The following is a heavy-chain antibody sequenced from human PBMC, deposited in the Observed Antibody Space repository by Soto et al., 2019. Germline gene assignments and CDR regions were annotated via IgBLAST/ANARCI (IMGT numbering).Heavy chain of an antibody. V-gene: IGHV1-2*02. Sequence: WASVEVSCKAAGYTFTVYYIHWVRQAPGQGLEWMGWINPKSGGTMYPQKFQGRVTMTWDTSISTAYMALTRLRSDDTAVYYCARDLAKGGGSAGFDYWGQGALVTVSS. D-gene: IGHD1-26*01. CDR3: ARDLAKGGGSAGFDY. CDR2: INPKSGGT. J-gene: IGHJ4*02. CDR1: GYTFTVYY.